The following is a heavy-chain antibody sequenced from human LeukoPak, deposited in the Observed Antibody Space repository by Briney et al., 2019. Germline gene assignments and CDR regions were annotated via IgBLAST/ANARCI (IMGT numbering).Heavy chain of an antibody. CDR1: GYTFTSYD. CDR3: ARGGPSMVRGVISGRAFDI. Sequence: ASVKVSCKAPGYTFTSYDVNWVRQATGQGLEWMGWMNPNSGNTGYAQKFQGRVTMTTNTSISTAYMELSSLRSEDTAVYYCARGGPSMVRGVISGRAFDIWGQGTMVTASS. J-gene: IGHJ3*02. D-gene: IGHD3-10*01. CDR2: MNPNSGNT. V-gene: IGHV1-8*01.